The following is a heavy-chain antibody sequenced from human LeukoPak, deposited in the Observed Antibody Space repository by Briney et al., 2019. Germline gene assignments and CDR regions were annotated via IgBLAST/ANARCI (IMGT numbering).Heavy chain of an antibody. CDR2: IKQDGSEK. J-gene: IGHJ3*02. V-gene: IGHV3-7*01. Sequence: GGSLRLSCAASGFTFSSYWMTWVRQAPGKGLEWVATIKQDGSEKYYVDSVKGRFTTSRDNAKNSLSLQMNSLRAEDTAVYYCARSGSGIPRQINDAFDIWGQGTMVTVSS. D-gene: IGHD3-10*01. CDR3: ARSGSGIPRQINDAFDI. CDR1: GFTFSSYW.